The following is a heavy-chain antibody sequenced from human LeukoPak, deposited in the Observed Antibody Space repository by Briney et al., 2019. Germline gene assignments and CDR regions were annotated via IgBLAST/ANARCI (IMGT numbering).Heavy chain of an antibody. CDR3: ARVSSYDYVWGSSSYYFDY. CDR1: GGSISSYY. J-gene: IGHJ4*02. CDR2: INHSGST. Sequence: KPSETLSLTCTVSGGSISSYYWSWIRQPPGKGLEWIGEINHSGSTNYNPSLKSRVTISVDTSKNQFSLKLSSVTAADTAVYYCARVSSYDYVWGSSSYYFDYWGQGTLVTVSS. D-gene: IGHD3-16*01. V-gene: IGHV4-34*01.